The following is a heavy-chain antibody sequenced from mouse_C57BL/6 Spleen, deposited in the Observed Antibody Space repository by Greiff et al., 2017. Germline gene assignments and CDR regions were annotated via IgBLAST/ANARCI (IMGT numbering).Heavy chain of an antibody. CDR1: GFTFSSYG. V-gene: IGHV5-6*01. CDR2: ISSGGSYT. J-gene: IGHJ3*01. CDR3: ARRDTTVVATREAWFAY. D-gene: IGHD1-1*01. Sequence: EVQLVESGGDLVKPGGSLKLSCAASGFTFSSYGMSWVRQTPDKRLEWVATISSGGSYTYYPDSVKGRFTISRDNAKNTLYLQMSSLKSEDTAMYYCARRDTTVVATREAWFAYWGQGTLVTVSA.